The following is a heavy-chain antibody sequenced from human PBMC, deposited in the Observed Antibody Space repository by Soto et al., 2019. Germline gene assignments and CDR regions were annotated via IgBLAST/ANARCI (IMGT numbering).Heavy chain of an antibody. CDR3: ARLKYDFWSGYGGYYYYMDV. Sequence: SLETPSLTCAVYGGSFSGYYWSWIRPPPGKGLEWIVEINHSGSTNYNPSLKSRVTISVDTSKNQFSLKLSSVTAADTAVYYCARLKYDFWSGYGGYYYYMDVWGKGTTVTVSS. CDR2: INHSGST. J-gene: IGHJ6*03. D-gene: IGHD3-3*01. V-gene: IGHV4-34*01. CDR1: GGSFSGYY.